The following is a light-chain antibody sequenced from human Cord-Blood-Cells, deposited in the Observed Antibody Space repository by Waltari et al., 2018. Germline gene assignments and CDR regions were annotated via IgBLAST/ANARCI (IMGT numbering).Light chain of an antibody. Sequence: QSALTQPASVSGSPGQSITISCTGTSSDVGSYNLVSWYQQHPGKAPNLRIYEGSKRPSAVSNLFSGSKSCTTASLTISGLQAEDEADYYCCSYAGSSTYVFGTGTKVTVL. V-gene: IGLV2-23*01. CDR2: EGS. J-gene: IGLJ1*01. CDR1: SSDVGSYNL. CDR3: CSYAGSSTYV.